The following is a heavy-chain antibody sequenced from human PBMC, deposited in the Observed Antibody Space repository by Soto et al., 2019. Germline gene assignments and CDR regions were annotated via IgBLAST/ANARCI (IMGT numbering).Heavy chain of an antibody. CDR1: GYTFTSYD. J-gene: IGHJ3*02. Sequence: AXVKVSCKASGYTFTSYDIHWVGQATGQGLEWMGWMNPNSGNTGYAQKFQGRVTMTRNTSISTAYMELSSLRSEDTAVYYCASSSSWYHDAFDIWGQGTMVTVSS. D-gene: IGHD6-13*01. CDR2: MNPNSGNT. CDR3: ASSSSWYHDAFDI. V-gene: IGHV1-8*01.